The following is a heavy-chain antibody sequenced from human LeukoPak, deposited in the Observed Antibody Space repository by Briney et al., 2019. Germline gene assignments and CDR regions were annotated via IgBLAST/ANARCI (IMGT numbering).Heavy chain of an antibody. V-gene: IGHV3-48*01. J-gene: IGHJ4*02. CDR3: ASADAFLDPSFDY. CDR1: GFTFSSYS. D-gene: IGHD3/OR15-3a*01. Sequence: GGSLRLSCAAPGFTFSSYSMNWVRQAPGKGLEWVSYISSSSSTIYYADSVKGRFTISRDNAKNSLYLQMNSLRAEDTAVYYCASADAFLDPSFDYWGQGTLVTVSS. CDR2: ISSSSSTI.